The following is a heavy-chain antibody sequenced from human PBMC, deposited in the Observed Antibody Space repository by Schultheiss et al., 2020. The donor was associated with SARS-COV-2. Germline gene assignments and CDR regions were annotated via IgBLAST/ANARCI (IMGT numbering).Heavy chain of an antibody. D-gene: IGHD3-3*01. V-gene: IGHV3-15*01. J-gene: IGHJ4*02. CDR2: IKSKTDGGTT. CDR3: ARGLRSGYRTVDY. CDR1: GFTFSNAW. Sequence: GGSLRLSCAASGFTFSNAWMSWVRQAPGKGLEWVGRIKSKTDGGTTDYAAPVKGRFTISRDNAKNSLYLQMNSLRAEDTAVYYCARGLRSGYRTVDYWGQGTLVTVSS.